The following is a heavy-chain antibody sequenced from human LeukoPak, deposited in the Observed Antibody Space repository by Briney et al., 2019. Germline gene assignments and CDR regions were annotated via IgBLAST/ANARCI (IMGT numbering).Heavy chain of an antibody. CDR1: GFTFSSYG. CDR3: AKDNYYGSGSYYQGDAEYIQH. CDR2: IRYDGSNK. Sequence: GGSLRLSCAASGFTFSSYGMHWVRQAPGKGLEWVAFIRYDGSNKYYADSVKGRFTISRDNSKNTLYLQMNSLRAEDTAVYYCAKDNYYGSGSYYQGDAEYIQHWGQGTLVTVSS. D-gene: IGHD3-10*01. J-gene: IGHJ1*01. V-gene: IGHV3-30*02.